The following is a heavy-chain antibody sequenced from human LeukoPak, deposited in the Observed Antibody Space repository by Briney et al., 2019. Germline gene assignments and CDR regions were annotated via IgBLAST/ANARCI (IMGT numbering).Heavy chain of an antibody. CDR3: TRGSYDVLTGYSTLGEY. V-gene: IGHV4-39*01. D-gene: IGHD3-9*01. CDR2: IYYSGST. CDR1: GGSISSSSYY. J-gene: IGHJ1*01. Sequence: SETLSLTCTVSGGSISSSSYYWGWIRQPPGKGLEWIGNIYYSGSTYYNPSLKSRLTISVDTSQRQFSLRLSSVTAADTALYYCTRGSYDVLTGYSTLGEYWGQGTLVTVSS.